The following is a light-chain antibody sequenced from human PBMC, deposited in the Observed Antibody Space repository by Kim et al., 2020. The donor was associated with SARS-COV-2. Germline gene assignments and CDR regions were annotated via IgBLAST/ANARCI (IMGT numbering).Light chain of an antibody. CDR3: LQDYNYPVT. CDR2: AAS. Sequence: SASVGDRVTITCRASQGIRNDLGWYQQNPGKAPKLLIYAASSLQSGVPSRFSGSGSGTDFTLTISSLQPEDFATYYCLQDYNYPVTFGQGTKLEI. CDR1: QGIRND. J-gene: IGKJ2*01. V-gene: IGKV1-6*01.